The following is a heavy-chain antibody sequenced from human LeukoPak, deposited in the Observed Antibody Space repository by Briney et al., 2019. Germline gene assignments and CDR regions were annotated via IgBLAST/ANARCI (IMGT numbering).Heavy chain of an antibody. D-gene: IGHD4-17*01. CDR2: TSSGGSA. Sequence: SETLSLTCFVSNGSITSTSYYWAWIRQSPGKGLEWIGTTSSGGSAYYKTSLKSRVTISVDTSKTQLSLGLTSITAADTAVYYCARQGGGDFVDSWGQGALVSVS. V-gene: IGHV4-39*01. CDR3: ARQGGGDFVDS. CDR1: NGSITSTSYY. J-gene: IGHJ4*02.